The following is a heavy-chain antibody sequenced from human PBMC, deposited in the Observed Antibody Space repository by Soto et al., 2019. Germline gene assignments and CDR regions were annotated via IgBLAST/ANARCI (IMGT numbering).Heavy chain of an antibody. J-gene: IGHJ4*02. Sequence: SSETLSLTCTVSGGSLSSYYWSWIRQPPGKGLEWIGYIYYTGITDYNPSLKSRVTISVDTSKNQFSLKLSSVTAADTAVYYCAREGMAVAGSFDYWGQGTLVTVSS. D-gene: IGHD6-19*01. CDR2: IYYTGIT. V-gene: IGHV4-59*01. CDR1: GGSLSSYY. CDR3: AREGMAVAGSFDY.